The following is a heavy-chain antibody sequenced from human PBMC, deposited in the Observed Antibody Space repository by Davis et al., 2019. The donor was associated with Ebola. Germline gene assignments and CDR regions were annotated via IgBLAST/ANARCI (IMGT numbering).Heavy chain of an antibody. V-gene: IGHV3-30*02. CDR3: AKCNPNCVLGSVDY. J-gene: IGHJ4*02. CDR2: IRSDGSDK. Sequence: PGGSLRLSCAASGLTFSSHGMHWVRQAPGKGLEWVAFIRSDGSDKYYADSVKGRFTISRDDSKSTLYLQMNSLRPEDTALYYCAKCNPNCVLGSVDYWGQGTLVTVSS. CDR1: GLTFSSHG. D-gene: IGHD1-1*01.